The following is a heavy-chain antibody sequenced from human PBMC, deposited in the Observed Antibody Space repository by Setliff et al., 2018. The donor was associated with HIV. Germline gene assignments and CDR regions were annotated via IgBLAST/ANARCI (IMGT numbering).Heavy chain of an antibody. CDR1: GGSISSGSYY. Sequence: SETLSLTCTVSGGSISSGSYYWSWIRQPAGKGLGWIGRVYTSGSTDYNPSLKSRVTISVDTYKNQLSLKLSSVNAADTAVYYCARGSVEMATYYFDSWGQGTLVTVSS. J-gene: IGHJ4*02. D-gene: IGHD5-12*01. CDR2: VYTSGST. CDR3: ARGSVEMATYYFDS. V-gene: IGHV4-61*02.